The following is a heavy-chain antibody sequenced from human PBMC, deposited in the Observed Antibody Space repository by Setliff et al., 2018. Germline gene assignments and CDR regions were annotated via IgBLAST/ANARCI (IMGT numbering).Heavy chain of an antibody. CDR3: AKANTGYSSTWLFDY. D-gene: IGHD6-13*01. J-gene: IGHJ4*02. CDR2: MNPNSGNT. CDR1: GYTFTSYD. Sequence: ASVKVSCKASGYTFTSYDINWVRQATGQGLEWMGWMNPNSGNTGYAQKFHGRVTMTRNTSISTAYMELNSLRSEDTAVYYCAKANTGYSSTWLFDYWGQGTLVTVSS. V-gene: IGHV1-8*01.